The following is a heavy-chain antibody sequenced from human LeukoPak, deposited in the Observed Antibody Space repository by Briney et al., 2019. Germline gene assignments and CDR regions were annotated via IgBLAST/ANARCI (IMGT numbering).Heavy chain of an antibody. CDR2: ISYDGSNK. CDR3: ARALSDYYYYMDV. J-gene: IGHJ6*03. CDR1: GFTFSSYA. D-gene: IGHD2/OR15-2a*01. Sequence: GGSLRLSCTASGFTFSSYAMHWVRQAPVKGLEWVAVISYDGSNKYYADSVKGRFTISRDNSKNTLYLQMNSLRAEDTAVYYCARALSDYYYYMDVWGKGTTVTVSS. V-gene: IGHV3-30*04.